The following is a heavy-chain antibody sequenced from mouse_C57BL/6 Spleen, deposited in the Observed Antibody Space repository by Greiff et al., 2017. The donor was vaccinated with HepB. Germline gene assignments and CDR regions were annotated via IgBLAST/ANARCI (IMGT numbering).Heavy chain of an antibody. CDR3: ARATDWYFDV. CDR1: GFTFSDFY. CDR2: SRNKANDYTK. Sequence: EVKVVESGGGLVQSGRSLRLSCATSGFTFSDFYMEWVRQAPGKGLEWIAASRNKANDYTKEYSASVKGRFIVSRDTSQSILYLQMNALRAEDTASYYCARATDWYFDVWGTGTTVTVSS. V-gene: IGHV7-1*01. J-gene: IGHJ1*03. D-gene: IGHD1-1*01.